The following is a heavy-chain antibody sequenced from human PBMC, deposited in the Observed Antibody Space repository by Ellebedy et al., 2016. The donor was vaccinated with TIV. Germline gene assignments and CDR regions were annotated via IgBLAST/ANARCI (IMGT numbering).Heavy chain of an antibody. V-gene: IGHV3-23*01. CDR1: GFTFSSYA. Sequence: GESLKISXAASGFTFSSYAMSWVRQAPGKGLEWVSAISGSGGSTYYADSVKGRFTISRDNSKNTLYLQMNSLRAEDTAVYYCAKDRGTTVTYDYWGQGTLVTVSS. D-gene: IGHD4-17*01. J-gene: IGHJ4*02. CDR2: ISGSGGST. CDR3: AKDRGTTVTYDY.